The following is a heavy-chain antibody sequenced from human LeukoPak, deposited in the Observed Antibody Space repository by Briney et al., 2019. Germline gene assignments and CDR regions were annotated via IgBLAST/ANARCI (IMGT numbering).Heavy chain of an antibody. Sequence: GGSLRLSCAASGFTFSGYAMNWVRQAPGKGLEWVSYISSSGSIIKYADSVKGRFTISRDNAKKSLYLQMNSLRAEDTAVYYCAELGITMIGGVWGKGTTVTISS. CDR2: ISSSGSII. D-gene: IGHD3-10*02. J-gene: IGHJ6*04. V-gene: IGHV3-48*03. CDR3: AELGITMIGGV. CDR1: GFTFSGYA.